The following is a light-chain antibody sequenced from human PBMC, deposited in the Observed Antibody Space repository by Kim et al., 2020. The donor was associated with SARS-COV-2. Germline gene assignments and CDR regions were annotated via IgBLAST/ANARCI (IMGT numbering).Light chain of an antibody. V-gene: IGKV1-39*01. CDR3: QQSYITPFT. CDR1: QSISSH. J-gene: IGKJ3*01. Sequence: DIQMTQSPSSLSSSVGDRVSITCRTTQSISSHLNWYHQKPGRAPKLLISAASTLQGGVPSRFSGSGSETDFTLTNSSLQPEDFATYFCQQSYITPFTFGPGTKGDIK. CDR2: AAS.